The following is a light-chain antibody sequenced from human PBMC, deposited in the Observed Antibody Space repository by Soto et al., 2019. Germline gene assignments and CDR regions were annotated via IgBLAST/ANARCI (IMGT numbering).Light chain of an antibody. J-gene: IGLJ1*01. CDR2: EVS. V-gene: IGLV2-14*01. CDR1: SSDVGAHNY. CDR3: STYTSSGTLVV. Sequence: QSALTQPASVSGSPGQSITISCTGTSSDVGAHNYVSWYQQHPGKAPKLMIYEVSNRPSGVPNRFSGSKSGNTASLTISGLQAEDEADYYCSTYTSSGTLVVFGTGTKVTVL.